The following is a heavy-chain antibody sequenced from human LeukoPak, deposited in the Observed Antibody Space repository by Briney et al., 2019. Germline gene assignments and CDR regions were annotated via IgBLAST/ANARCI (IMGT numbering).Heavy chain of an antibody. J-gene: IGHJ6*03. V-gene: IGHV4-59*11. CDR2: ISYSGST. CDR1: GGSISGHY. CDR3: TRSNRFYYYYMDV. D-gene: IGHD2/OR15-2a*01. Sequence: SETLSLTCSVSGGSISGHYWSWTRQPPGKGLEYIGYISYSGSTNYNPSLQSRVTISVDTSKNQFSLKLSSVTAADTAVYYCTRSNRFYYYYMDVWGKGTTVTVSS.